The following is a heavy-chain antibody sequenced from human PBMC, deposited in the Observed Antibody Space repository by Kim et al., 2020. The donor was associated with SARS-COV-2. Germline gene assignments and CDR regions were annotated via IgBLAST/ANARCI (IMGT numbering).Heavy chain of an antibody. CDR2: SIT. Sequence: SITTCAEYVKGRFTLSRDNAKSTLYLQMNSLRAEDTAVYYCGRGVYYGIDVRGQGTTVTVSS. V-gene: IGHV3-74*01. CDR3: GRGVYYGIDV. J-gene: IGHJ6*01.